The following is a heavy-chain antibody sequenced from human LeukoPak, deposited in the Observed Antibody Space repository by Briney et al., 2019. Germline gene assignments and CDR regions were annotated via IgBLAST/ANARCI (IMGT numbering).Heavy chain of an antibody. CDR1: GYTFTSYD. V-gene: IGHV1-8*01. Sequence: ASVKVSCKASGYTFTSYDINWVRQAPGQGLEWMGWMNPNSDNTGYAQKFQGRVTMTRNTSISTAYMELSSLRSEDTAVYYCARRSNYAADFDYWGQGTLVTVSS. D-gene: IGHD4-11*01. J-gene: IGHJ4*02. CDR2: MNPNSDNT. CDR3: ARRSNYAADFDY.